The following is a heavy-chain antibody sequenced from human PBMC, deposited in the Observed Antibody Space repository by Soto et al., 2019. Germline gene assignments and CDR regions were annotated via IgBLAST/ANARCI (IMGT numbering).Heavy chain of an antibody. Sequence: ASVKVSCKASGYSFTDYHIHWVRQAPGQGLEWLGRINPKGGGTSTAQKFQGWGTITTDTSISTASMELTRLRSDDTAIYYCARGDSTDCSNGVCSFFYNHDMDVWGQGTTVTVSS. CDR2: INPKGGGT. CDR1: GYSFTDYH. CDR3: ARGDSTDCSNGVCSFFYNHDMDV. D-gene: IGHD2-8*01. J-gene: IGHJ6*02. V-gene: IGHV1-2*04.